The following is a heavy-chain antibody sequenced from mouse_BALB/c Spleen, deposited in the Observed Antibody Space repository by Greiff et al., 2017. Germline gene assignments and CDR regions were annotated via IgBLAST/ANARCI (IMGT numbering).Heavy chain of an antibody. CDR3: ARNSHTNWVIYFDY. D-gene: IGHD4-1*01. CDR1: GFSLSRYS. J-gene: IGHJ2*01. V-gene: IGHV2-6-4*01. Sequence: VKLVESGPGLVAPSQSLSITCTVSGFSLSRYSVHWVRQPPGKGLEWLGMIWGGGSTDYNSALKSRLSISKDNSKSQVFLKMNSLQTDDTAMYYCARNSHTNWVIYFDYWGQGTTLTVSS. CDR2: IWGGGST.